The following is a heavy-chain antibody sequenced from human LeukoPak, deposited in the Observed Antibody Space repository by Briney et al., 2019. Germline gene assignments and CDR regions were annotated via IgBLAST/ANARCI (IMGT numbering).Heavy chain of an antibody. J-gene: IGHJ4*02. CDR3: ARGSGKWLPAYYFDY. CDR1: GNYW. Sequence: GGSLRLSCAASGNYWMHWVRQAPGKGLVWVSHINSDGSWTSYADSVKGRFTISRDNAKNTLYLQMSSLRAEDTAVYYCARGSGKWLPAYYFDYWGQGTLVTVSS. CDR2: INSDGSWT. D-gene: IGHD3-22*01. V-gene: IGHV3-74*01.